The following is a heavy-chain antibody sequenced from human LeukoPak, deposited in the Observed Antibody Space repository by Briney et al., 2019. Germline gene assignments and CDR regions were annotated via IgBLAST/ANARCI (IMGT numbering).Heavy chain of an antibody. D-gene: IGHD3-10*01. CDR1: GGSISSGNYY. J-gene: IGHJ5*02. CDR2: IYTSGST. CDR3: AREGLNMVRGVIPKEAWGWFDP. Sequence: SQTLSLTCTVSGGSISSGNYYWNWIRQPAGKGLEWIGRIYTSGSTNYNPSLKSRVTVSVDTSKNQFSLKLSSVTAADTAVYYCAREGLNMVRGVIPKEAWGWFDPWGQGTLVTVSS. V-gene: IGHV4-61*02.